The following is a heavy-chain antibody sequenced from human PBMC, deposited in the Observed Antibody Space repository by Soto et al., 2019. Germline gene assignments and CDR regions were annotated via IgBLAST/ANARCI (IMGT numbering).Heavy chain of an antibody. CDR3: ARAATDLYYYGMDV. Sequence: QVQLQESGPGLVKPSETLSLTCTVSGGSVSSGSYYWSWIRQPPGKGLEWIGYIYYSGSTNYNPSLMSRVTISVDTSKNQFSLKLSSVTAADTAVYYCARAATDLYYYGMDVWGQGTTVTVSS. CDR2: IYYSGST. J-gene: IGHJ6*02. V-gene: IGHV4-61*01. CDR1: GGSVSSGSYY.